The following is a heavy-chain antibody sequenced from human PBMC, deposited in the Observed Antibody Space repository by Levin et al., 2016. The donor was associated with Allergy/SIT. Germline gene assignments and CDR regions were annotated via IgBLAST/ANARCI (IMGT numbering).Heavy chain of an antibody. CDR1: GGSISSSSYY. D-gene: IGHD6-19*01. CDR2: IYYSGST. J-gene: IGHJ5*02. V-gene: IGHV4-39*01. Sequence: GSLRLSCTVSGGSISSSSYYWGWIRQPPGKGLEWIGSIYYSGSTYYNPSLKSRVTISVDTSKNQFSLKLSSVTAADTAVYYCARQGLGSSGWSNWFDPWGQGTLVTVSS. CDR3: ARQGLGSSGWSNWFDP.